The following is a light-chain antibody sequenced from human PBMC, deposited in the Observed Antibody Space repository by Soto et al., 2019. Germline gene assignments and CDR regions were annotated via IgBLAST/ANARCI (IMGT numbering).Light chain of an antibody. CDR1: SSDVGGYNY. CDR2: DVS. V-gene: IGLV2-14*01. J-gene: IGLJ1*01. CDR3: NSYTSSSTLPYV. Sequence: QSALTQPASVSGSPGQSITVSCTGTSSDVGGYNYVSWYQQHPGKAPKVMIYDVSKRPSGVSNRFSGSKSGNTASLTTSGLQAEDEADYYCNSYTSSSTLPYVFGSGTKLTVL.